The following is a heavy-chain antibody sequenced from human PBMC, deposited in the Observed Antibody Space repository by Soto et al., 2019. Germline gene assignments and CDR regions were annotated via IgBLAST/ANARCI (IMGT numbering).Heavy chain of an antibody. CDR3: ARRSCVNGICYYFDY. V-gene: IGHV4-39*01. Sequence: SETLSLTCTVSGGSLSSLSDCWGWVRQPPGKGLEWIATIYLSGGTYYNPSLQSRVTTSVDTSTNQLSLKLNSVTATDTAVYYCARRSCVNGICYYFDYWGQGALVTVSS. D-gene: IGHD2-8*01. CDR2: IYLSGGT. CDR1: GGSLSSLSDC. J-gene: IGHJ4*02.